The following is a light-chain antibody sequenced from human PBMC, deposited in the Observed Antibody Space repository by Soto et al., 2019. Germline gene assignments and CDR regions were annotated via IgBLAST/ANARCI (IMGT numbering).Light chain of an antibody. V-gene: IGKV1-5*01. CDR1: QSVSTW. Sequence: DIQMTQSPSTLSASVGDSVTVTCRASQSVSTWLAWYQQKPGKAPKLLIFDASSFESGVPSRFSGSGSGTEFTLTISSLQPDDFATYFCQQYNNYPRTFGQGTKVDIK. J-gene: IGKJ1*01. CDR2: DAS. CDR3: QQYNNYPRT.